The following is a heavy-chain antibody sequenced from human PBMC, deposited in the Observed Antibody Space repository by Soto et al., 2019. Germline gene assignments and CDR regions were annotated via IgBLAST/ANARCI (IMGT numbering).Heavy chain of an antibody. CDR2: INPNSGGT. CDR1: GYTFTGYY. CDR3: ARMEIRFLELGWFEP. Sequence: ASVKVSCKASGYTFTGYYIHWVRQAPLQGLEWMVWINPNSGGTNYAQKFQGRVTMTRDTSISTAYMELSRLRSDDTAVYYCARMEIRFLELGWFEPWGQGTLVTVSS. D-gene: IGHD3-3*01. V-gene: IGHV1-2*02. J-gene: IGHJ5*02.